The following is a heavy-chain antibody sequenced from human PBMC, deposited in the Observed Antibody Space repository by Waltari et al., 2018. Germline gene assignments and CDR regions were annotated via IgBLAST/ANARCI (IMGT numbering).Heavy chain of an antibody. D-gene: IGHD2-2*01. CDR3: AHRSPDCSSTSCYANYYFDY. V-gene: IGHV2-5*01. CDR1: GFSLSTRGVG. CDR2: IYWNDDK. J-gene: IGHJ4*02. Sequence: QITLQESGPTLVKPTQTLTLTCTFSGFSLSTRGVGVGWIRQPPGKALEWLALIYWNDDKRYSPSLKSRLTITKDTSKNQVVLTMTNMDPVDTATYYCAHRSPDCSSTSCYANYYFDYWGQGTLVTVSS.